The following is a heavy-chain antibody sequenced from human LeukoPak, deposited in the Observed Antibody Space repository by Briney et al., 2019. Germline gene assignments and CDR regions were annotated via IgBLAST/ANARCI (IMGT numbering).Heavy chain of an antibody. V-gene: IGHV6-1*01. CDR3: AREVAGTWAFDI. Sequence: SQTLSLTCAISVDSVSSNTAAWNWIRQSPSGGLEWLGRTFYRSNWYDDYAASVKSRITINPDTSNNHFSLHLKSVTPEDTAVYYCAREVAGTWAFDIWGQGTRVTVSS. J-gene: IGHJ3*02. CDR1: VDSVSSNTAA. D-gene: IGHD6-19*01. CDR2: TFYRSNWYD.